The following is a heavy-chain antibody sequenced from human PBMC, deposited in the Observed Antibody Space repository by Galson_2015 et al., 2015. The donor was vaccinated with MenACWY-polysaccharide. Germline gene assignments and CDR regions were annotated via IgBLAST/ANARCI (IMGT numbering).Heavy chain of an antibody. Sequence: SVKVSCKASGYTFTSYDINWVRQATGQGLEWMGWMNPNSGNTGYAQKFQGRVTMTRNTPISTAYMELSSLRSEDTAVYYCARGLSFRRRWQRTPAAAFEIWGQGTMVTVSS. CDR3: ARGLSFRRRWQRTPAAAFEI. D-gene: IGHD4-23*01. CDR2: MNPNSGNT. V-gene: IGHV1-8*01. J-gene: IGHJ3*02. CDR1: GYTFTSYD.